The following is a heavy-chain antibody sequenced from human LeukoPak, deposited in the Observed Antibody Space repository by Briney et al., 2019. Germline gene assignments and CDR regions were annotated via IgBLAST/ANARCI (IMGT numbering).Heavy chain of an antibody. Sequence: PGGSLRFSCAASGFTFSSYAMSWVRQAPGKGLEWVSAISGTGGSTYYADSVKGRFTISRDNSKNTLYLQMNSLRAEDTAIYYCAKDRSDNSTWYLGDYWGQGTLVAVSS. D-gene: IGHD6-13*01. V-gene: IGHV3-23*01. CDR1: GFTFSSYA. J-gene: IGHJ4*02. CDR3: AKDRSDNSTWYLGDY. CDR2: ISGTGGST.